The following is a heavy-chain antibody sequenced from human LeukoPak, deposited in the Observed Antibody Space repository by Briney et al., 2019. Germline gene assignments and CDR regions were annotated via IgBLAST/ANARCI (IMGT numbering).Heavy chain of an antibody. V-gene: IGHV3-11*04. D-gene: IGHD2-15*01. Sequence: GGSLRLSCAASGCTFSDYYMSWIRQAPGKGLEWVSYISSSGSTKYNADSGKGRFTISRDNAKNSLYLQMNSLRAEDTAVYYCAGEVRDCSGGSCYHTEDYWGQGTLVTVSS. CDR2: ISSSGSTK. CDR3: AGEVRDCSGGSCYHTEDY. CDR1: GCTFSDYY. J-gene: IGHJ4*02.